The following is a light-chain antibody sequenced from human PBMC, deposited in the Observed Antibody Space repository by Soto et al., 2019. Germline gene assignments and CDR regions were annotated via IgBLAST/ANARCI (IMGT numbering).Light chain of an antibody. CDR3: GSYARVTLS. Sequence: QSALTQPASVSGSPGQSINISCTGTSSDIGAYDYVSWFQQYAGTATTLIIYEVRFRPSGVSSRFSGSKSGNTSSLTISGLKTEDEADYYRGSYARVTLSFGGGTKVTV. CDR2: EVR. CDR1: SSDIGAYDY. J-gene: IGLJ2*01. V-gene: IGLV2-14*03.